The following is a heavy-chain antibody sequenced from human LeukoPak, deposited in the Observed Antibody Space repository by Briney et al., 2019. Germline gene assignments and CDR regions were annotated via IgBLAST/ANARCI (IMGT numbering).Heavy chain of an antibody. D-gene: IGHD6-19*01. CDR3: ARASSGWSKGSFDY. J-gene: IGHJ4*02. Sequence: SETLSLTCTVSGVSISSFYWSWIRQPPGKGLEWIGYIYSNGNTNYNPSLKSRVTISVDTSKNQFSLKLSSVTTADTAIYYCARASSGWSKGSFDYWGQGTLVTVSS. CDR1: GVSISSFY. V-gene: IGHV4-59*01. CDR2: IYSNGNT.